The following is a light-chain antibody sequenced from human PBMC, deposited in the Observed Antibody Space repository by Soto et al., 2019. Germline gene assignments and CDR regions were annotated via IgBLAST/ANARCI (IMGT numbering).Light chain of an antibody. CDR1: QSVTTN. CDR3: QQYDNWKT. Sequence: EIVMTQSPATLSVSPGERATLSCRASQSVTTNLAWYQQKPGQAPRLLVYGASTRATGIPARFSSSGSGTEFTLTITSLQSEDFALYYCQQYDNWKTFGQGTNVDFK. V-gene: IGKV3-15*01. CDR2: GAS. J-gene: IGKJ1*01.